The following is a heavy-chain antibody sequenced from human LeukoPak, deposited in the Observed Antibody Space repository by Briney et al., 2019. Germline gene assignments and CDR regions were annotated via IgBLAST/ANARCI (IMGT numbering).Heavy chain of an antibody. CDR1: GFTFSSYA. V-gene: IGHV3-23*01. J-gene: IGHJ4*02. CDR3: AKDALLDYYGSSGYSDY. D-gene: IGHD3-22*01. Sequence: GGSLRLSCAASGFTFSSYAMSWVRQAPGKGLEWVSVISGSGGSTYYADSVKGRFTISRDNSKNTLYLQMNSLRAEDTAVYYCAKDALLDYYGSSGYSDYWGQGTLVTVSS. CDR2: ISGSGGST.